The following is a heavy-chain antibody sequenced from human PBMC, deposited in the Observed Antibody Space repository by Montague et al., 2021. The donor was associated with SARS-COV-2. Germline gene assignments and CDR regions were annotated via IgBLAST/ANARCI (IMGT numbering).Heavy chain of an antibody. CDR3: ARAGRVRFLEYGMDV. V-gene: IGHV4-59*01. Sequence: SETLSLTCTVSGGSISSYYWSWIRQPPGKGLEWIGYIYYSGSTNXNPSLKSRVTISVDTSKKQFSLKLSSVTAADTAVYYCARAGRVRFLEYGMDVWGQGTTVNVSS. J-gene: IGHJ6*02. CDR2: IYYSGST. D-gene: IGHD3-3*01. CDR1: GGSISSYY.